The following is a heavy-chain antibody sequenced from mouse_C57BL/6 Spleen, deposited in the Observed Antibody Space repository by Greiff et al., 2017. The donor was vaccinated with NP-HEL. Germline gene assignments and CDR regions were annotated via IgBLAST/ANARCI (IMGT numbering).Heavy chain of an antibody. CDR1: GFSLTSYG. D-gene: IGHD2-4*01. Sequence: VQGVESGPGLVAPSQSLSITCTVSGFSLTSYGVSWVRQPPGKGLEWLGVIWGDGSTNYHSALISRLSISKDNSKSQVFLKLNSLQTDDTATYYCAKPVEDYDGSWFAYWGQGTLVTVSA. CDR2: IWGDGST. V-gene: IGHV2-3*01. J-gene: IGHJ3*01. CDR3: AKPVEDYDGSWFAY.